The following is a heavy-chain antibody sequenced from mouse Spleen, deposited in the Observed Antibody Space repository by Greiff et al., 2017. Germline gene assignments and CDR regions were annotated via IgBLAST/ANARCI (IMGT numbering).Heavy chain of an antibody. CDR1: GYTFTSYV. CDR2: INPYNDGT. CDR3: AKGDYYGYVGGFAY. J-gene: IGHJ3*01. V-gene: IGHV1-14*01. Sequence: SGPELVKPGASVKMSCKASGYTFTSYVMHWVKQKPGQGLEWIGYINPYNDGTKYNEKFKGKATLTSDKSSSTAYMELSSLTSEDSAVYYCAKGDYYGYVGGFAYWGQGTLVTVSA. D-gene: IGHD1-2*01.